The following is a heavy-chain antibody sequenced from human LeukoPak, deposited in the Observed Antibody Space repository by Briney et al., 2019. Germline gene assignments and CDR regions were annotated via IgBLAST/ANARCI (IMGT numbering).Heavy chain of an antibody. V-gene: IGHV4-34*01. CDR2: INHSGST. J-gene: IGHJ6*04. CDR1: GGSFSGYY. D-gene: IGHD3-16*01. Sequence: SETLSLTCAVYGGSFSGYYWSWIRQPPGKGLEWIGEINHSGSTNYNPSLKSRVTISVDTSKNQFSLKLSSVTAADTAVYYCARGKGGAGGYYYYGIDVWGKGTTVTVSS. CDR3: ARGKGGAGGYYYYGIDV.